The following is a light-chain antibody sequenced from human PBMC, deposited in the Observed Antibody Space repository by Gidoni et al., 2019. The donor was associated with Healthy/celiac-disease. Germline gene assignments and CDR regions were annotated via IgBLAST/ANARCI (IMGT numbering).Light chain of an antibody. CDR3: QQRSNWPGT. CDR1: QSVSSY. Sequence: EIVLTQSPATLSLSPGERATLSCRASQSVSSYLAWYQQKPGQAPRLLIYDASNRATGIPARFSGSGSGAVFTLTSSRLEPEDFAVYCCQQRSNWPGTFGQGTKVEIK. CDR2: DAS. V-gene: IGKV3-11*01. J-gene: IGKJ1*01.